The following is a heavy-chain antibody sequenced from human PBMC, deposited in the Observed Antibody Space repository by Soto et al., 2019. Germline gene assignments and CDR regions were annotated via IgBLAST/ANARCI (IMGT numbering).Heavy chain of an antibody. V-gene: IGHV3-53*04. CDR3: ARLTTVTTTGYYYYYYYMDV. Sequence: GGSLRLSCAASGSTVSSNYMSWVRQAPGKGLEWVSVIYSGGSTYYADSVKGRFTISRNNSKNTLYLQMNSLRAEDTAVYYCARLTTVTTTGYYYYYYYMDVWGKGTTVTVSS. CDR1: GSTVSSNY. J-gene: IGHJ6*03. D-gene: IGHD4-17*01. CDR2: IYSGGST.